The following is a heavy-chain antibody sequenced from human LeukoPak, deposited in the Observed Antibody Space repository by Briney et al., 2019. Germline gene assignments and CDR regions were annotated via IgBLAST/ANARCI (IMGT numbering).Heavy chain of an antibody. J-gene: IGHJ5*02. CDR2: IYHSGST. Sequence: SETLSLTCTVSGYSISSGYYWGWIRQPPGKGLEWIGSIYHSGSTYYNPSLKSRVTISVDTSKNQFSLKLSSVTAADTAVYYCARAGSGGGYNWFDPWGQGTLVTVSS. CDR1: GYSISSGYY. CDR3: ARAGSGGGYNWFDP. V-gene: IGHV4-38-2*02. D-gene: IGHD2-15*01.